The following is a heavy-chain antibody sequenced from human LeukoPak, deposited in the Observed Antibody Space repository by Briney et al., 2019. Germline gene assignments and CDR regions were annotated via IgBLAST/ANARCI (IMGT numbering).Heavy chain of an antibody. V-gene: IGHV3-74*03. Sequence: GGSLRLSCAASGFTFSSYWMHWVRQAPGRGLVWVSRIKSDGTTTTYADSVKGRFTISRDNATNTLYLQMNSLRAKDTAVYYCAFQGELLRGVDYWGQGTLVTVSS. CDR1: GFTFSSYW. J-gene: IGHJ4*02. D-gene: IGHD1-26*01. CDR2: IKSDGTTT. CDR3: AFQGELLRGVDY.